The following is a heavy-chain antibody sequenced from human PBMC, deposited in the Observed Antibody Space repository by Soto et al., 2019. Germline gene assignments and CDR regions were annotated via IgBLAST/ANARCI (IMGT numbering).Heavy chain of an antibody. CDR3: AKDSVYRSSWDPGY. V-gene: IGHV3-30*18. J-gene: IGHJ4*02. CDR2: ISYDGSNK. CDR1: GFTFSSYG. Sequence: GGSLRLSCAASGFTFSSYGMHWVRQAPGKGLEWVAVISYDGSNKYYADSVKGRFTISRDNSKNTLYLQMNSLRAEDTAVYYCAKDSVYRSSWDPGYWGQGTRVTVSS. D-gene: IGHD6-13*01.